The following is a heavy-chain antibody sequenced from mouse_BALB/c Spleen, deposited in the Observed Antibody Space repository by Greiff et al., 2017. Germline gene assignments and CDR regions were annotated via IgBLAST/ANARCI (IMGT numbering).Heavy chain of an antibody. CDR2: ILPGSGST. Sequence: QVQLQQSGAELMKPGASVKISCKATGYTFSSYWIEWVKQRPGHGLEWIGEILPGSGSTNYNEKFKGKATFTADTSSNTAYMQLSSLTSEDSAVYYCARDYYGSRVSLFDYWGQGTTLTVSS. V-gene: IGHV1-9*01. J-gene: IGHJ2*01. CDR3: ARDYYGSRVSLFDY. CDR1: GYTFSSYW. D-gene: IGHD1-1*01.